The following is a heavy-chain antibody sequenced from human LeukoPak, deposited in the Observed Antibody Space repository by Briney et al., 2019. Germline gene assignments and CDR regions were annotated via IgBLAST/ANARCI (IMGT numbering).Heavy chain of an antibody. J-gene: IGHJ5*02. CDR3: ARDNAGANWFDP. CDR2: IYYSAST. D-gene: IGHD6-13*01. CDR1: GGSGSSGSYY. V-gene: IGHV4-61*01. Sequence: SETLSLTCTVSGGSGSSGSYYWSWIRQPPGEGLEWIGYIYYSASTNYNPSLKSRVNISVDTSKNQFSLKLSSVTAADTAVYYCARDNAGANWFDPWGQGTLVTVSS.